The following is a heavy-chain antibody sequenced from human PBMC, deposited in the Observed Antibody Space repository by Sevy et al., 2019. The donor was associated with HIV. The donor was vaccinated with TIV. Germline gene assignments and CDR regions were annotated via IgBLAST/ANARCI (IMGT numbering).Heavy chain of an antibody. CDR3: AKGPQPMVTTSYGMDV. CDR1: GFTFSSYS. Sequence: GGSLRLSCAASGFTFSSYSMNWVRQAPGKGLEWVSSISSSSSYIYYADSVKGRFTISRDNAKNSLFLQMNSLRVEDTAMYYCAKGPQPMVTTSYGMDVWGQGTKVTVSS. V-gene: IGHV3-21*01. D-gene: IGHD4-17*01. CDR2: ISSSSSYI. J-gene: IGHJ6*02.